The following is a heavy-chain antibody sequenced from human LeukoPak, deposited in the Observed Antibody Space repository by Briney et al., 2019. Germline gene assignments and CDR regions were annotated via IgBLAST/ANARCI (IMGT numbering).Heavy chain of an antibody. V-gene: IGHV4-59*08. CDR1: GGSISSYY. D-gene: IGHD5-18*01. J-gene: IGHJ6*03. CDR3: ARATAMVNIYYYYMDV. CDR2: IYYSGST. Sequence: PSETLSLTCTVSGGSISSYYWSWIRQPPGKGLEWIGYIYYSGSTNYNPSLKSRVTISVDTSKNQFSLSLSSVTAADTAVYFCARATAMVNIYYYYMDVWGKGTTVTVSS.